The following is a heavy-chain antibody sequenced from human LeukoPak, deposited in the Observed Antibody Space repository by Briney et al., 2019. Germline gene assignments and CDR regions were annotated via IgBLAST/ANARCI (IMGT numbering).Heavy chain of an antibody. V-gene: IGHV3-49*04. J-gene: IGHJ4*02. CDR3: SRVVGWEPTHGVDY. CDR1: GFTSGDYA. Sequence: GGSLRLSCTTSGFTSGDYAMSWVRQAPGKGLEWVGFIRSKPYGGTTEYAASVKGRFTISRDDSKSIAYLQMNSLKTEDTAVYYCSRVVGWEPTHGVDYWGQGTLVTVSS. D-gene: IGHD1-26*01. CDR2: IRSKPYGGTT.